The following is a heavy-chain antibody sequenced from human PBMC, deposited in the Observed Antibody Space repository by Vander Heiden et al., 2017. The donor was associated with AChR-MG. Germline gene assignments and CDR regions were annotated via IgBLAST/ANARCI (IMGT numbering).Heavy chain of an antibody. CDR3: ATLASNSLEYYFDY. Sequence: QLQLQESGPGLVKPSETLSLTCTVSGGPISSSSYYWGWIRQPPGKGLEWIGSIYYSGSTYYNPSLKSRVTISVDTSKNQFSLKLSSVTAADTAVYYCATLASNSLEYYFDYWGQGTLVTVSS. D-gene: IGHD3-3*01. CDR2: IYYSGST. J-gene: IGHJ4*02. CDR1: GGPISSSSYY. V-gene: IGHV4-39*01.